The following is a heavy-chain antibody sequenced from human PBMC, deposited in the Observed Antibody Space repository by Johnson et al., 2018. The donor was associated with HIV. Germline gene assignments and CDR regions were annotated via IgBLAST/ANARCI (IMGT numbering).Heavy chain of an antibody. CDR2: ISGSGGST. V-gene: IGHV3-23*04. J-gene: IGHJ3*02. D-gene: IGHD1-1*01. Sequence: VQLVESGGGLVQPGGSLRLSCAASGFTFSSYAMSWVRQAPGKGLEWVSAISGSGGSTYYADSVKGRFTISRDNSKNTLYLQRNSLRAEDTAVYYCAKRTNWNDNGADAFDIWGQGTMVTVSS. CDR1: GFTFSSYA. CDR3: AKRTNWNDNGADAFDI.